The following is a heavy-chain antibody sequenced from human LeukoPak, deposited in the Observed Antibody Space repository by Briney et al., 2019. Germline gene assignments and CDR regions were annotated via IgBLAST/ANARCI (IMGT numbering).Heavy chain of an antibody. J-gene: IGHJ4*02. Sequence: AGGSLRLSCAASGFTFSSYSINWVRQAPGKGLEWVSYISSSGSTIYYADSVKGRFTISRDNAKNSLYLQMNSLRAEDTAVYYCARGDSGSYYFDYWGQGTLVTVSS. CDR2: ISSSGSTI. D-gene: IGHD1-26*01. CDR1: GFTFSSYS. V-gene: IGHV3-48*04. CDR3: ARGDSGSYYFDY.